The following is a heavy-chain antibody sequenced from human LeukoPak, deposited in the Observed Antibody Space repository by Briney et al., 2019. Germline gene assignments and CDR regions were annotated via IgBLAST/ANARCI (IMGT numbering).Heavy chain of an antibody. D-gene: IGHD1-1*01. CDR3: ARGPLRWNDEGHYFDY. CDR2: IYTSGST. V-gene: IGHV4-4*07. J-gene: IGHJ4*02. Sequence: SETLSLTCTVSGGSISSYYWSWIRQPPGKGLEWIGRIYTSGSTNYNPSLKSRVTMSVDTSKNQFSLKLSSVTAADTAVYYCARGPLRWNDEGHYFDYWGQGTLVTVSS. CDR1: GGSISSYY.